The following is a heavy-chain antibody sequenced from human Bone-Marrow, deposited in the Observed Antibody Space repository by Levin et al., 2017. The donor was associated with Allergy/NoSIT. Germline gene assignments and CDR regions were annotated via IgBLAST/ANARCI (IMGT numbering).Heavy chain of an antibody. CDR3: ARHDYDRQVPHY. D-gene: IGHD3-22*01. CDR1: GGSISSSSYY. CDR2: IYYSGST. V-gene: IGHV4-39*01. J-gene: IGHJ4*02. Sequence: SETLSLTCTVSGGSISSSSYYWGWIRQPPGKGLEWIGSIYYSGSTYYNPSLKSRVTISVDTSKNQFSLKLSSVTAADTAVYYCARHDYDRQVPHYWGQGTLVTVSS.